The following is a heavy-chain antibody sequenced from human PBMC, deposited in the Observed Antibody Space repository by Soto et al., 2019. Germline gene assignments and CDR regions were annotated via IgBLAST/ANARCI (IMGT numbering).Heavy chain of an antibody. CDR3: AKDGASGSYPPYYYYGMDV. CDR1: GYSFTSYW. Sequence: PGESLKISCKVSGYSFTSYWIDCVRQRPGKGLEWMGVIYPGDSDTRYSPSFQGQVTISAAKSISTAYLQWSSPKASDTAVYYCAKDGASGSYPPYYYYGMDVWGQGTTVTVSS. J-gene: IGHJ6*02. D-gene: IGHD1-26*01. CDR2: IYPGDSDT. V-gene: IGHV5-51*01.